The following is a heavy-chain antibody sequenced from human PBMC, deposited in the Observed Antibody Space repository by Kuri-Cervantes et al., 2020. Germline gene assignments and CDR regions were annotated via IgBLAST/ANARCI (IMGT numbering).Heavy chain of an antibody. J-gene: IGHJ6*03. CDR1: GGSISSGDYY. CDR2: IYYSGST. Sequence: SETLSLTCTVSGGSISSGDYYWNWIRQPPGKGLEWIGYIYYSGSTYYNPSLKSRVTISVDTSKNQFSLKLSSVTAADTAVYYCARGLYGVATGTDYYYYMDVWGKGTTVTVSS. V-gene: IGHV4-30-4*08. CDR3: ARGLYGVATGTDYYYYMDV. D-gene: IGHD1-1*01.